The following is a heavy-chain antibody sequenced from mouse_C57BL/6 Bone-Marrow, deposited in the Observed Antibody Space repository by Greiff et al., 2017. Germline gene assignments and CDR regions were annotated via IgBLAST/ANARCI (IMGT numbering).Heavy chain of an antibody. Sequence: QVQLQQSGAELARPGASVKLSCKASGYTFTSYGISWVKQSPGQGLEWIGEIYPRSGNTYYNEKFKGKATLTADTSSSTAYMELRSLTSEDSAVYCCAGLRYCGSSYAGYWGQGTTLTVSS. V-gene: IGHV1-81*01. J-gene: IGHJ2*01. CDR3: AGLRYCGSSYAGY. CDR1: GYTFTSYG. D-gene: IGHD1-1*01. CDR2: IYPRSGNT.